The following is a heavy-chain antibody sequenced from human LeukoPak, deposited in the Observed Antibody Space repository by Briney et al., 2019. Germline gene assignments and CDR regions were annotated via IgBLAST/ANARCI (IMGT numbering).Heavy chain of an antibody. J-gene: IGHJ3*02. Sequence: SETLSLTCTVSGGSISSGSYYWSWIRQPAGKGLEWYGRIYTSGSTNYNPSLKSRVTISVDTSKNQFSLKLSSVTAADTAVYYCARDANTAMAYPDAFDIWGQGTMVTVSS. D-gene: IGHD5-18*01. CDR2: IYTSGST. CDR3: ARDANTAMAYPDAFDI. V-gene: IGHV4-61*02. CDR1: GGSISSGSYY.